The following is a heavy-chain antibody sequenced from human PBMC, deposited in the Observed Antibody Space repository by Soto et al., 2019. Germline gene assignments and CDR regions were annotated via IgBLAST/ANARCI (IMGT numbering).Heavy chain of an antibody. CDR2: INPSGGST. J-gene: IGHJ6*02. Sequence: ASVKVSCKASGYTFTSYYMHWVRQAPGQGLEWMGIINPSGGSTSYAQKYQGRVIMTRDTSTSTVYMELSSLRSEDTAVYYCARDRLDCSGGSCYSYYYYYGMDVWGQGTTVTVSS. CDR3: ARDRLDCSGGSCYSYYYYYGMDV. CDR1: GYTFTSYY. V-gene: IGHV1-46*01. D-gene: IGHD2-15*01.